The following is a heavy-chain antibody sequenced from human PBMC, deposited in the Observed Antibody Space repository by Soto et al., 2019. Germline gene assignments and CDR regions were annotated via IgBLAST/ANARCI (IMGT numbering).Heavy chain of an antibody. CDR3: ARGRGYHGSGSCYKSDYYYGMDV. V-gene: IGHV4-34*01. CDR1: GGSFSGYY. D-gene: IGHD3-10*01. Sequence: SETLSLTCAVYGGSFSGYYWSWIRQPPGKGLEWIGEINHSGSTNYDPSLKSRVTISVDTSKNQFSLKLSSVTAADTAVYCCARGRGYHGSGSCYKSDYYYGMDVWGQGTTVTVSS. CDR2: INHSGST. J-gene: IGHJ6*02.